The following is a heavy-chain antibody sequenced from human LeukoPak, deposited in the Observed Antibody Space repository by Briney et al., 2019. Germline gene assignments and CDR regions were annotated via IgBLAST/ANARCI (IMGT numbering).Heavy chain of an antibody. CDR3: ARLIEMATIPDY. V-gene: IGHV4-34*01. D-gene: IGHD5-24*01. J-gene: IGHJ4*02. CDR2: INHSGST. CDR1: GGSFSGYY. Sequence: SETLSLTCALYGGSFSGYYWSWIRQPPGKGLEWIGEINHSGSTNYNPSLKSRVTISVDTSKNQFSLKLSSVTAADTAVYCCARLIEMATIPDYWGQGTLVTVSS.